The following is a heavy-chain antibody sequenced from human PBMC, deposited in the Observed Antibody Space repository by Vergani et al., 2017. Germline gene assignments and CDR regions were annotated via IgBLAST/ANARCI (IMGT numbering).Heavy chain of an antibody. CDR1: GFTFSTYA. V-gene: IGHV3-23*01. CDR2: ISSYGGST. CDR3: AGPQGTSAYYFGGLDC. J-gene: IGHJ4*02. D-gene: IGHD3-22*01. Sequence: EVQLLESGGGLVQPGGSLRLSCAASGFTFSTYAMTWVRQAPGKGLEWVSTISSYGGSTYYADSVKGRFTISRDNSKNTLSLQMNSLTAEDTAIYYCAGPQGTSAYYFGGLDCWGQGILVTVSS.